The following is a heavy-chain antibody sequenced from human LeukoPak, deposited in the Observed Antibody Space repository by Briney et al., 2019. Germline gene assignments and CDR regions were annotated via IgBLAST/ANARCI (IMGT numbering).Heavy chain of an antibody. CDR2: IYPGDSDT. V-gene: IGHV5-51*01. D-gene: IGHD6-13*01. CDR3: ACGIAAAGAFDI. Sequence: GESLKISCKGSGYILTSYWIGWVRQMPEKGLEWMGIIYPGDSDTRYSPSFHGQVTISADKSISTAYLQWSSLKASDTAMYYCACGIAAAGAFDIWGQGTMVTVSS. CDR1: GYILTSYW. J-gene: IGHJ3*02.